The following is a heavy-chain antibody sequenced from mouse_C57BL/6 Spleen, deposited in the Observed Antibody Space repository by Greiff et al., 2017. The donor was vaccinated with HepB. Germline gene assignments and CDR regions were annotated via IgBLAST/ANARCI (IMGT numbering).Heavy chain of an antibody. V-gene: IGHV5-17*01. Sequence: EVKVVESGGGLVKPGGSLKLSCAASGFTFSDYGMHWVRQAPEKGLEWVAYISSGSSTIYYADTVKGRFTISRDNAKNTLFLQMTSLRSEDTAMYYCARGSDTDFDYWGQGTTLTVSS. CDR2: ISSGSSTI. J-gene: IGHJ2*01. CDR1: GFTFSDYG. CDR3: ARGSDTDFDY. D-gene: IGHD1-1*01.